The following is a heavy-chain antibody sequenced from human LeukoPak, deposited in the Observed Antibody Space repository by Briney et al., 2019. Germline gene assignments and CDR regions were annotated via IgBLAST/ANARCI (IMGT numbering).Heavy chain of an antibody. Sequence: GASVKVSCKVSGYTLTELSMHWVRQAPGKGLEWMGGFDPEDGETIYAQKFQGRVTMTEDTSTDTAYMELSSLRSEDTAVYYCATDEGMTTVTTLDYWGQGTLVTVSS. CDR1: GYTLTELS. V-gene: IGHV1-24*01. CDR2: FDPEDGET. J-gene: IGHJ4*02. CDR3: ATDEGMTTVTTLDY. D-gene: IGHD4-17*01.